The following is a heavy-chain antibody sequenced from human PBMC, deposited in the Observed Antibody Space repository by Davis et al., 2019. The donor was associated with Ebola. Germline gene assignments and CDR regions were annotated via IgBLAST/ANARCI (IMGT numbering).Heavy chain of an antibody. V-gene: IGHV3-23*01. CDR2: ISDRSEHT. Sequence: GESLKISCAASGFTFSSYTMNWVRQAPGKGLEWVSTISDRSEHTHYADSVKGRFTISRDDSKNTVFLHMNSLRAEDTAIYYCTTRLRHHFDYWGQGTQVTFSS. CDR3: TTRLRHHFDY. J-gene: IGHJ4*02. D-gene: IGHD1-1*01. CDR1: GFTFSSYT.